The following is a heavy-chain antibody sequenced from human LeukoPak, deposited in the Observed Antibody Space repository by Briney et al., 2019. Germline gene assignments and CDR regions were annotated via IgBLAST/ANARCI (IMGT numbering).Heavy chain of an antibody. V-gene: IGHV3-30*03. CDR3: ASSIAARYYYYGMDV. Sequence: GGSLRLSCAASGFTFSSYGMHWVRQAPGKGLEWVAVISYDGSNKYYADSVKGRFTISRGNSKNTLYLQMNSLRAEDTAVYYCASSIAARYYYYGMDVWGQGTTVTVSS. CDR2: ISYDGSNK. D-gene: IGHD6-6*01. J-gene: IGHJ6*02. CDR1: GFTFSSYG.